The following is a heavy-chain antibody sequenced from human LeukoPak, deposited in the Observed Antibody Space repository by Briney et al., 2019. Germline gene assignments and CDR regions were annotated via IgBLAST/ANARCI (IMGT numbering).Heavy chain of an antibody. CDR1: GVTFSSYA. V-gene: IGHV1-69*13. D-gene: IGHD2-2*01. CDR3: ARAWDFDIVVVPWFDP. Sequence: ASLKVACKASGVTFSSYAISWVRQAPGQGLEWMGGIIPIFGTANYAQKFQGRVTITADESTSTAYMELSSLRSEDTAVYYCARAWDFDIVVVPWFDPWGQGTLVTVSS. CDR2: IIPIFGTA. J-gene: IGHJ5*02.